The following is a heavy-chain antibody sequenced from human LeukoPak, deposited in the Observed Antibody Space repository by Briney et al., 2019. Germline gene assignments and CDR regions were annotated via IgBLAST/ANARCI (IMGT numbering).Heavy chain of an antibody. D-gene: IGHD3-22*01. V-gene: IGHV3-23*01. CDR2: ISGSGGST. J-gene: IGHJ5*02. Sequence: GGSLRLSCAASGLTFSNYDMSWVRQAPGKGLEWVSSISGSGGSTYYAASVKGRFTISRDNSRNTLYVQMNSLRAEDTAVYYCAKEEDFSDNSGYPAHWFDPWGQGTLVTVSS. CDR1: GLTFSNYD. CDR3: AKEEDFSDNSGYPAHWFDP.